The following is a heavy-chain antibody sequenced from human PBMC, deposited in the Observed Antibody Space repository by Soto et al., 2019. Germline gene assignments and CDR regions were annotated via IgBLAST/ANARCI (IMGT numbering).Heavy chain of an antibody. V-gene: IGHV3-33*01. J-gene: IGHJ6*03. Sequence: GGSLRLSCAASGFTFSSYGMHWVRQAPGKGLEWVAVIWYDGSNKYYADSVKGRFTISRDNSKNTLYLQMNSLRAEDTAVYYCARADNDFWSGYHYYYYHYYMDVWGKGTTVTVSS. CDR2: IWYDGSNK. CDR3: ARADNDFWSGYHYYYYHYYMDV. D-gene: IGHD3-3*01. CDR1: GFTFSSYG.